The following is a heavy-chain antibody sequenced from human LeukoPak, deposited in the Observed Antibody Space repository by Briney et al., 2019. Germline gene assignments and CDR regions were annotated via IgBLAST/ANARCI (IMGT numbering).Heavy chain of an antibody. CDR2: ISASGHYI. V-gene: IGHV3-23*01. CDR3: ARDGSWGDYQFYFYMDV. J-gene: IGHJ6*03. Sequence: GGSLRLSCEASGFTFRSFAMSWVRQAPRKGLEWLSGISASGHYIYQADSVKGRFTISRDNSKNTLYIEINSLRVEDTAVYYCARDGSWGDYQFYFYMDVWGKGTTATVSS. CDR1: GFTFRSFA. D-gene: IGHD2-2*01.